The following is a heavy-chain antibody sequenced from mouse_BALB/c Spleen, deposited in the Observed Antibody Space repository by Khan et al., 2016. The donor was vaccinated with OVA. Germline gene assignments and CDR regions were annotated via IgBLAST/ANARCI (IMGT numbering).Heavy chain of an antibody. CDR3: ARTDYYGSSYYFDY. J-gene: IGHJ2*01. D-gene: IGHD1-1*01. V-gene: IGHV1S135*01. CDR2: IDPYNGGT. Sequence: VQLKQSGPELVKPGASVKVSCKASGYSFTDYNMFWVKQSHGKSLEWIGYIDPYNGGTSYNQKFKGKATLTVDKSSSTAFMHLSSPTSEDSAVFYCARTDYYGSSYYFDYWGQGTTLTVSS. CDR1: GYSFTDYN.